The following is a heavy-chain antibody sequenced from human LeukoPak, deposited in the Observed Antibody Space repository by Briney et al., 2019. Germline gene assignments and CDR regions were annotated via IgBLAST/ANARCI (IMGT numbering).Heavy chain of an antibody. J-gene: IGHJ4*02. V-gene: IGHV3-33*06. CDR1: GFTLNSYA. D-gene: IGHD2-2*02. CDR2: IRHDEANS. CDR3: AKEYTPSARLGELDS. Sequence: ARSLRLSCAVSGFTLNSYAMHWVSQAPGKGLEWVAVIRHDEANSFYAGSVEGRFTISRDTSKKPLYLQMNSLRVEYTAVYYCAKEYTPSARLGELDSWGEGTLVTVSS.